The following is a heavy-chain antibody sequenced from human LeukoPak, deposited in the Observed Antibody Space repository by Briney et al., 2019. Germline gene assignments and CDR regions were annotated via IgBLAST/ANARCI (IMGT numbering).Heavy chain of an antibody. D-gene: IGHD2/OR15-2a*01. V-gene: IGHV4-34*01. CDR2: INHSGST. CDR3: AGGPPSNKRTFDY. J-gene: IGHJ4*02. Sequence: SETLPLTFALYGPSFNAFYGSWIGQHRGRGGEWIGEINHSGSTNYNPSLKSRVTISVDTSKNQFSLKLSSLTAADTAVYYCAGGPPSNKRTFDYWGQGTLVTV. CDR1: GPSFNAFY.